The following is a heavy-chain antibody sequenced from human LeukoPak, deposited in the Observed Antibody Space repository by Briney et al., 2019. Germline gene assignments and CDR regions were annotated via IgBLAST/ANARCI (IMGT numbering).Heavy chain of an antibody. CDR3: ASLAKDIVVVPAAPVFDC. CDR2: IKQDGSEK. J-gene: IGHJ4*02. D-gene: IGHD2-2*01. V-gene: IGHV3-7*01. Sequence: GGSLRLSCAASGFTFSSYWMSWVRQAPGKGLEWVANIKQDGSEKYYVDSVKGRFTISRDNAKNSLYLQMNSLRAEDTAVYYCASLAKDIVVVPAAPVFDCWGQGTLVTVSS. CDR1: GFTFSSYW.